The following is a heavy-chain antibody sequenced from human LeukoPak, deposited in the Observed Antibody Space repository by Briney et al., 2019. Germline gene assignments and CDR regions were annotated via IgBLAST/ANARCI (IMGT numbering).Heavy chain of an antibody. Sequence: GGSLRLSCAASGFTFSSYWMSWVRQAPGKGLEWVANIKQDGSEKYYVDSVKGRFTFSRDNAKNSLYLQMNSLRAEDTAVYYCARDSHFYDILTGYYYWGQGTLVTVSS. D-gene: IGHD3-9*01. CDR2: IKQDGSEK. J-gene: IGHJ4*02. CDR3: ARDSHFYDILTGYYY. V-gene: IGHV3-7*03. CDR1: GFTFSSYW.